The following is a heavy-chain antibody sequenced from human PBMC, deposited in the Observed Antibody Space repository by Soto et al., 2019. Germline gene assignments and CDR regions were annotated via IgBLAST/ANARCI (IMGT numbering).Heavy chain of an antibody. V-gene: IGHV6-1*01. CDR2: TYYRSKWYN. J-gene: IGHJ4*02. Sequence: SQTLSLTCAISGDSVSSNSAAWNWIRQSPSRGLEWLGRTYYRSKWYNDYAVSVKSRITINPDTSKNQFSLQLNSVTPEDTAVYYCARGITRPTGLVGATSPEFDYWGQGTLVTVSS. D-gene: IGHD1-26*01. CDR3: ARGITRPTGLVGATSPEFDY. CDR1: GDSVSSNSAA.